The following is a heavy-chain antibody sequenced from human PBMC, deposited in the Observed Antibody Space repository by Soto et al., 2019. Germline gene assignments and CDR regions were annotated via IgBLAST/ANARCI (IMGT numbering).Heavy chain of an antibody. Sequence: EVQLLESGGGLVQPGGSLRLSCAASRFSFNSYSMSWVRQAPGKGLEWVAGIIGSGDSAYYADSVKGRFTISRDNSKNTLSLQMNSLRAGDTAIYYCARDRGTTTVTFDAFQHWGQGTLVAVSS. CDR3: ARDRGTTTVTFDAFQH. CDR2: IIGSGDSA. CDR1: RFSFNSYS. J-gene: IGHJ1*01. V-gene: IGHV3-23*01. D-gene: IGHD4-17*01.